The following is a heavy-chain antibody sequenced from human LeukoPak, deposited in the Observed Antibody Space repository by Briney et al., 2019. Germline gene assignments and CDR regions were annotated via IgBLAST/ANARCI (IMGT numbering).Heavy chain of an antibody. CDR1: GFTFSIYS. V-gene: IGHV3-48*02. J-gene: IGHJ6*03. CDR2: ISSSSSTI. Sequence: GGSLRLSCAASGFTFSIYSMNWVRQAPGKGLEWVSYISSSSSTIYYADSVKGRFTISRDNAKNSLYLQMNSLRDEDTAVYYCARAGGYGDYWGYYYYYMDVWGKGTTVTVSS. CDR3: ARAGGYGDYWGYYYYYMDV. D-gene: IGHD4-17*01.